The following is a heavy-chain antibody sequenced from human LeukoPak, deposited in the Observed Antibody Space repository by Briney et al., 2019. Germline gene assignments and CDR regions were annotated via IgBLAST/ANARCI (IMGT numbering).Heavy chain of an antibody. CDR1: GFTFSTYT. Sequence: GGSLRLSCAASGFTFSTYTMNWVRQAPGKGLEWVSAVSDSIDVHYSDSVKGRFTISRDNARNSLYLQMNSLRDEDTAVYYCARDGLHTAHFDYLGQGTLVTVSS. CDR3: ARDGLHTAHFDY. D-gene: IGHD2-21*01. CDR2: VSDSIDV. V-gene: IGHV3-48*02. J-gene: IGHJ4*02.